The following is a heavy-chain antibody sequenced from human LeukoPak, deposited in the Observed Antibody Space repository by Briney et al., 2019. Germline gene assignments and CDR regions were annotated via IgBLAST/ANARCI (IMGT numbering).Heavy chain of an antibody. CDR2: IYASGST. CDR1: GGSIITGNHY. J-gene: IGHJ6*03. Sequence: SQTLSLTCTVSGGSIITGNHYWRWIRQPAGKGLEWIGRIYASGSTNYNPSLKSRVTISVDTSKNQFSLRLSSVTAADTAVYYCARDRRYASSNYYYYYMDVWGKGTTVTVSS. CDR3: ARDRRYASSNYYYYYMDV. V-gene: IGHV4-61*02. D-gene: IGHD3-16*01.